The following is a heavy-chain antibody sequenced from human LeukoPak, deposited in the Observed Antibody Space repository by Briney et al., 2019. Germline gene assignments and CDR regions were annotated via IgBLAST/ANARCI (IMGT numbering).Heavy chain of an antibody. Sequence: GWSLRLSCAAAGFTFSSYSINWVRQAPGKGLEWVSFISSSSSYIYYADSVKGRFTISRDNAKNSLSLQMNSLRAEDTAVYYCARVKAYNRNDALDIWGQGTMVTVSS. CDR3: ARVKAYNRNDALDI. D-gene: IGHD1-1*01. J-gene: IGHJ3*02. V-gene: IGHV3-21*01. CDR2: ISSSSSYI. CDR1: GFTFSSYS.